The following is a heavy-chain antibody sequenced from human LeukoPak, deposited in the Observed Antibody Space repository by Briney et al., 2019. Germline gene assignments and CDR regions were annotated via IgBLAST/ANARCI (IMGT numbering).Heavy chain of an antibody. V-gene: IGHV3-23*01. CDR3: AKDSDSGWYVY. Sequence: GGSLRLSCAASGFTFSSYAMSWVRQAPGKGLERVSAISGSGGSTYYADSVKGRFTISRDNSKNTLYLQMNSLRAEDTAVYYCAKDSDSGWYVYWGQGTLVTVSS. CDR1: GFTFSSYA. D-gene: IGHD6-19*01. J-gene: IGHJ4*02. CDR2: ISGSGGST.